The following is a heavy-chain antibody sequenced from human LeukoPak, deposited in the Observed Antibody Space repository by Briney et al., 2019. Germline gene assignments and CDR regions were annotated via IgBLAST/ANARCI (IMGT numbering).Heavy chain of an antibody. J-gene: IGHJ4*02. CDR1: GYTFTGYF. CDR3: ARAQYYYPHHYYVY. D-gene: IGHD3-10*01. V-gene: IGHV1-2*02. CDR2: INPNSGDT. Sequence: ASVKVSCKASGYTFTGYFMNWVRQAPGQGLEWMGWINPNSGDTTYAQKFQGRVTMTRDTSISTAYMELGRLRSDGTAVYYCARAQYYYPHHYYVYWGQGTLVTVSS.